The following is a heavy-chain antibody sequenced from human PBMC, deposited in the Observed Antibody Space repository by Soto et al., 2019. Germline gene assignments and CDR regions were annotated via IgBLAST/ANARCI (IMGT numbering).Heavy chain of an antibody. Sequence: GGSXRLSCASSGFTFITHAMILVRQAPGKGLEWVSVISGRGDTTYYADSVKGRFTISRYNSKNTLYLQMNSLRAEDAAVYFCAKDIFTIKARATNYGVFAIWGQGTMVT. V-gene: IGHV3-23*01. CDR2: ISGRGDTT. J-gene: IGHJ3*02. CDR1: GFTFITHA. CDR3: AKDIFTIKARATNYGVFAI. D-gene: IGHD3-9*01.